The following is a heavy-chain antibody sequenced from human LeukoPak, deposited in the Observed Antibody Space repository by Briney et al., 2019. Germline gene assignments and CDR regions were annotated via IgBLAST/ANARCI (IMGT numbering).Heavy chain of an antibody. CDR1: GGSISSGSYC. CDR3: ARQPIAVTEGYWFDP. D-gene: IGHD6-19*01. V-gene: IGHV4-39*01. J-gene: IGHJ5*02. Sequence: PSETLSLTCTVSGGSISSGSYCWGWIRQPPGKGLEWIGSIYYSGSTYSTPSLKSRVTISVDTSKNQFSLNLSSVTAADTAVYYCARQPIAVTEGYWFDPWGQGTLVTVSS. CDR2: IYYSGST.